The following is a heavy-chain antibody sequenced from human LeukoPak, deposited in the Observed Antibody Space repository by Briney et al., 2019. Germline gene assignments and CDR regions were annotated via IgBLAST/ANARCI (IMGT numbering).Heavy chain of an antibody. D-gene: IGHD6-19*01. J-gene: IGHJ6*02. CDR2: INPSGGST. V-gene: IGHV1-46*01. Sequence: ASVKVSCKASGYTFTSYYMHWVRQAPGQGLEWMGKINPSGGSTSYAQKFQGRVTMTRDTSTSTVYMELSSLRSADTAVYYCASPNYSSGWYYYGMDVWGQGTTVTVSS. CDR1: GYTFTSYY. CDR3: ASPNYSSGWYYYGMDV.